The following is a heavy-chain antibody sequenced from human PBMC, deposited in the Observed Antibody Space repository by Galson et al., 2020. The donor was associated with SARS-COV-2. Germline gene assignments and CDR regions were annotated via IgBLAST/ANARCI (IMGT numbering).Heavy chain of an antibody. CDR3: AREENFFLVVIATLMCYFDY. J-gene: IGHJ4*02. CDR2: INYSGST. CDR1: GGSFGGHY. D-gene: IGHD2-21*01. V-gene: IGHV4-34*01. Sequence: SETLSLTCAVYGGSFGGHYWSWIRQPPGKGLEWIGEINYSGSTNYNASLKSRVTISVDTSKNHFSLKLSSVTAADTAVYYCAREENFFLVVIATLMCYFDYWGRGTLSTVSS.